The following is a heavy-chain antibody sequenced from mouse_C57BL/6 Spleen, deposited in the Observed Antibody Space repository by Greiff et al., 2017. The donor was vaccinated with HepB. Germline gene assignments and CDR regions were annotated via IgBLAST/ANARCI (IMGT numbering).Heavy chain of an antibody. V-gene: IGHV1-82*01. Sequence: QVQLQQSGPELVKPGASVKISCKASGYAFSSSWMNWVKQRPGKGLEWIGRIYPGDGDTNYNGKFKGKATLTADKSSSTAYMQLSSLTSEDSAVYFCARSLITTVVAPHWGQGTLVTVSA. CDR2: IYPGDGDT. J-gene: IGHJ3*01. D-gene: IGHD1-1*01. CDR3: ARSLITTVVAPH. CDR1: GYAFSSSW.